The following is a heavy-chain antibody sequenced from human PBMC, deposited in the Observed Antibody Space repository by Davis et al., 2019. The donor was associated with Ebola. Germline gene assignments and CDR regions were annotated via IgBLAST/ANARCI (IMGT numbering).Heavy chain of an antibody. Sequence: GESLKISCAASGFTFSSYSMNWVRQAPGKGLEWVSSISSSGSTIYYADSVKGRFTISRDNAKNSLYLQMNSLRAEDTALYYCARDQDTSPEWNWFDSWGQGTLVTVSS. D-gene: IGHD3-3*01. CDR3: ARDQDTSPEWNWFDS. CDR1: GFTFSSYS. CDR2: ISSSGSTI. V-gene: IGHV3-21*04. J-gene: IGHJ5*01.